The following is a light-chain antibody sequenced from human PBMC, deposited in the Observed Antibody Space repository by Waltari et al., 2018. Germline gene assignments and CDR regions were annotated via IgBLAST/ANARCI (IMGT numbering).Light chain of an antibody. CDR3: QQYGSSPVT. V-gene: IGKV3-20*01. Sequence: EIVLTQSPGTLPLSPGERATLSCRPSQSVSSSSVAWYQQKRGQAPRLLIYGVSSRATGIPDRFSGSGSGTDFTLTVSRLEPEDFAVYYCQQYGSSPVTFGGGTKVEIK. CDR2: GVS. J-gene: IGKJ4*01. CDR1: QSVSSSS.